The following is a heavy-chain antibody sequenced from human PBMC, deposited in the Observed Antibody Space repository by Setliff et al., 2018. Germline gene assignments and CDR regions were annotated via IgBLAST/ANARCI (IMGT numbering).Heavy chain of an antibody. CDR2: ISGGGTTM. J-gene: IGHJ6*02. V-gene: IGHV3-11*04. CDR3: ARDGVYYGMDV. CDR1: GFTFKDYY. Sequence: GGSLRLSCAASGFTFKDYYMSWVRQAPGKGLEWISKISGGGTTMFYADSVRGRLTVSRDNAKNSLFLEMNSLRAEDTGVYYCARDGVYYGMDVWGQGTSVTVSS.